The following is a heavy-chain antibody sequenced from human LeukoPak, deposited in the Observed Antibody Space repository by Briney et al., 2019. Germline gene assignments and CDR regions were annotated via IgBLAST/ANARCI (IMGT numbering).Heavy chain of an antibody. J-gene: IGHJ5*02. CDR3: AKEDYYYDILTGYPENWFDP. CDR1: GFTFSSYG. Sequence: PGGSLRLSCAASGFTFSSYGMHWVRQAPGKGLEWVAFIRYDGSNKYYADSVKGRFTISRDNSKNTLYLQMNSLRAEDTAVYYCAKEDYYYDILTGYPENWFDPWGQGTLVTVSS. V-gene: IGHV3-30*02. D-gene: IGHD3-9*01. CDR2: IRYDGSNK.